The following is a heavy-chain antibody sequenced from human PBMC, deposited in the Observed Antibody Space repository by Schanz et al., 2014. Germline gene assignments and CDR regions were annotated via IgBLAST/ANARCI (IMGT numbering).Heavy chain of an antibody. J-gene: IGHJ5*02. CDR2: IYYTGTT. CDR3: ARLGSPHCATSDCHHDWFGP. V-gene: IGHV4-59*08. CDR1: GGSISTYY. Sequence: QVPLQESGPGVVKPSETLSLTCTVSGGSISTYYWSWIRQSPGKGLEWIGYIYYTGTTNYNPSLKSRVTIPVHPPKNHFSRALVSVTAADTAVYYCARLGSPHCATSDCHHDWFGPWGQGTLVTVSS. D-gene: IGHD1-26*01.